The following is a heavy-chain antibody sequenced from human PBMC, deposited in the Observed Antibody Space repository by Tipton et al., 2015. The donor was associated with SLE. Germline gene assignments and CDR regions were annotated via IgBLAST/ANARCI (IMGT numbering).Heavy chain of an antibody. J-gene: IGHJ4*02. Sequence: TLSLTCTVSGDSFSSGNYYWSWIRQPPGKRLEWIGYIFYSGSTNYNPSLKSRITISIDTSKNQFSLNLTSVTAADTAVYYCARVPPGSRWGPFDYWGQGTLVTVSS. CDR2: IFYSGST. V-gene: IGHV4-61*01. D-gene: IGHD6-13*01. CDR3: ARVPPGSRWGPFDY. CDR1: GDSFSSGNYY.